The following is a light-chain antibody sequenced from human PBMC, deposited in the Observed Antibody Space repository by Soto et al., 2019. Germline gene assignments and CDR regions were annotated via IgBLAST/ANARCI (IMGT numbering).Light chain of an antibody. CDR2: EVS. Sequence: QADLTQPPSASGSPGQSVTISCTGTSSDVGGYNYVSWYQQHPGKAPKLMIYEVSKRPSGVPDRFSGSKSGNTASLTVSGLQAEDEADYYCSSYAGSNNVVFGGGTKLTVL. J-gene: IGLJ2*01. V-gene: IGLV2-8*01. CDR3: SSYAGSNNVV. CDR1: SSDVGGYNY.